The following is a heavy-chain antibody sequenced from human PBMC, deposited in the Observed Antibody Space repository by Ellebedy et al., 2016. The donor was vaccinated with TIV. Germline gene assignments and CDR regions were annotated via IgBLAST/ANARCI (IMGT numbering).Heavy chain of an antibody. CDR3: ARADMTTVANSRFDP. Sequence: SVKVSCXASGGTFSSYAISWVRQAPGQGLEWMGGIIPIFGTANYAQKFQGRVTITADESTSTAYMELSSLRSEDTAVYYCARADMTTVANSRFDPWGQGTLVTVSS. V-gene: IGHV1-69*13. D-gene: IGHD4-23*01. J-gene: IGHJ5*02. CDR1: GGTFSSYA. CDR2: IIPIFGTA.